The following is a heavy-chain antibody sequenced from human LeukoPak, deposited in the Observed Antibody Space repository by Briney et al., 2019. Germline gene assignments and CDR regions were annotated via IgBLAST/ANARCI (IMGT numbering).Heavy chain of an antibody. J-gene: IGHJ4*02. V-gene: IGHV4-59*10. CDR3: ARVGPSGYRIDY. Sequence: SETLSLTCAVYGGSFSGYYWSWIRQPPGKGLEWIGRIYTSGSTNYNPSLKSRVTMSVDTSKNQFSLKLSSVTAADTAVYYCARVGPSGYRIDYWGQGTLVTVSS. CDR1: GGSFSGYY. D-gene: IGHD3-22*01. CDR2: IYTSGST.